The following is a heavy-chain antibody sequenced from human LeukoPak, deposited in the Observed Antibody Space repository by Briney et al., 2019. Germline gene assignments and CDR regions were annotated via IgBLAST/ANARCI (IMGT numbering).Heavy chain of an antibody. CDR3: ARDCRGSSFDY. CDR2: INHSGST. D-gene: IGHD1-26*01. J-gene: IGHJ4*02. Sequence: SETLSLTCAVYGGSFSGYYWSWIRQPPGKGLEWIGEINHSGSTNYNPSLKSRVTISVDTSKNQFSLKLSSVTAADTAVYYCARDCRGSSFDYWGQGTLVTVSS. CDR1: GGSFSGYY. V-gene: IGHV4-34*01.